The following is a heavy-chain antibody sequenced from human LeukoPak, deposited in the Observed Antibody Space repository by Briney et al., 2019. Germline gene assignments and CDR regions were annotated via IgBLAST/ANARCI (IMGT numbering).Heavy chain of an antibody. D-gene: IGHD4-11*01. CDR3: AKDLWAQFTVTIDY. V-gene: IGHV3-23*01. J-gene: IGHJ4*02. Sequence: GGSLRLSCAASGFTFSSYAMSWVRQAPGKGLEWVSAISGSGGSTYYADSVKGRFTISRDSSKNTLYLQMNSLRAEDTALYYCAKDLWAQFTVTIDYWGQGTLVTVSS. CDR1: GFTFSSYA. CDR2: ISGSGGST.